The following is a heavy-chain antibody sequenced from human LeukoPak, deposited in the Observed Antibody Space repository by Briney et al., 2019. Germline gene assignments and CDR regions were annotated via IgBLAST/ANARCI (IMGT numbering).Heavy chain of an antibody. J-gene: IGHJ4*02. Sequence: PGGSLRLSCAASGFTFSSYAMSWVRQAPGQGLEWVSAISGSGAGTYYTDSVKGRFTISRDDSKNTLYLQMNSLRAEDTAVYYCARGSVLLWFGELSLDYWGQGTLVTVSS. CDR3: ARGSVLLWFGELSLDY. D-gene: IGHD3-10*01. CDR1: GFTFSSYA. V-gene: IGHV3-23*01. CDR2: ISGSGAGT.